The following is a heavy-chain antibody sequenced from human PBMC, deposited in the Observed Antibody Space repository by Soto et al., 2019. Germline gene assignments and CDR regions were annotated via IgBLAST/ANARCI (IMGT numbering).Heavy chain of an antibody. D-gene: IGHD6-13*01. CDR2: MYSSGTT. J-gene: IGHJ4*02. Sequence: SETLSLTFSVSGGSISGHYWSWIRLPAGRRLQWVGRMYSSGTTNYNPSLKSRVGMSVDTDRNSFSLRLDSVTAADTAVYYCARNFDIAATGTTFDSWGRGVLVTVSS. V-gene: IGHV4-4*07. CDR3: ARNFDIAATGTTFDS. CDR1: GGSISGHY.